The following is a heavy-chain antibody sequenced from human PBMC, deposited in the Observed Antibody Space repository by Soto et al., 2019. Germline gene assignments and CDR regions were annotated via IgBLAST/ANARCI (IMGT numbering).Heavy chain of an antibody. CDR3: ARGAFCGGAPGCRDMDV. CDR1: GYTFISHS. CDR2: ISAYNGNT. J-gene: IGHJ6*02. Sequence: QIQLVQSGGEVKKPGASVKVSCKSSGYTFISHSMTWVRQAPGQGLEWMGRISAYNGNTNYAQKFQGRVTMTTDTSTSTAYMELRSLRSDDTAVYYCARGAFCGGAPGCRDMDVWGQGTTVTVSS. V-gene: IGHV1-18*01. D-gene: IGHD2-21*01.